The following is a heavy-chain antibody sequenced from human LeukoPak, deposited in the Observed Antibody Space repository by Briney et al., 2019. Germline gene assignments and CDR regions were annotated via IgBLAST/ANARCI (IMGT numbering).Heavy chain of an antibody. J-gene: IGHJ3*01. CDR1: GYSISRGYS. D-gene: IGHD3-16*01. CDR2: IYHSEST. V-gene: IGHV4-38-2*01. Sequence: PSETLSLTCAVSGYSISRGYSWGWIRQPPGKGLEWIGNIYHSESTHYNPPLNRRATILPNTSKNQFSLKLSSVTAADTAVYYCARFDHVWETHGMDAFDLWGQGTMVTVSS. CDR3: ARFDHVWETHGMDAFDL.